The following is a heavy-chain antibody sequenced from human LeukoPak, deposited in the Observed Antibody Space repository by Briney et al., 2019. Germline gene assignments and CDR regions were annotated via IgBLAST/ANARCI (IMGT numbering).Heavy chain of an antibody. CDR2: IKSKTDVCTT. V-gene: IGHV3-15*01. CDR1: GFTFSNAW. CDR3: TTDRDTANDY. D-gene: IGHD5-18*01. Sequence: PGGSLRLSCAASGFTFSNAWMSWVRQAPGKGLEWVGRIKSKTDVCTTDYAAPVNGRVTTSRNDSKNTLYLQMNSLKTEDTAVYYCTTDRDTANDYWGQGTLVTVSS. J-gene: IGHJ4*02.